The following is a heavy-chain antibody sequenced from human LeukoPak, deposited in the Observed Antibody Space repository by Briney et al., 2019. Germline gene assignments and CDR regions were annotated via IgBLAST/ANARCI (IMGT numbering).Heavy chain of an antibody. CDR1: GGSISSGGYY. Sequence: PLQTLSLTCTVSGGSISSGGYYWSWIRQHPGKGLEWIGYIYYSGSTYYNPSLKSRVTISVDTSKNQFSLKLSSVTAADTAVYYCARGRIRRGFDYWGQGTLVTVSS. CDR3: ARGRIRRGFDY. V-gene: IGHV4-31*03. J-gene: IGHJ4*02. D-gene: IGHD2-15*01. CDR2: IYYSGST.